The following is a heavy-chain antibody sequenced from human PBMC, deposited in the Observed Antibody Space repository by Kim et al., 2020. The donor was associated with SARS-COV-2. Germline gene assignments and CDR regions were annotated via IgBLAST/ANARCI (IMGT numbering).Heavy chain of an antibody. CDR2: IMPIFGTT. D-gene: IGHD2-8*01. Sequence: SVKVSCKASGDTYSNYAITWVRQAPGQGLEWMGDIMPIFGTTHYAQKFQDRIIITADGTTNTAYMELSSLRSEDTAVYFCANPTGNVDVWGQGTTITVSS. J-gene: IGHJ6*02. CDR1: GDTYSNYA. CDR3: ANPTGNVDV. V-gene: IGHV1-69*13.